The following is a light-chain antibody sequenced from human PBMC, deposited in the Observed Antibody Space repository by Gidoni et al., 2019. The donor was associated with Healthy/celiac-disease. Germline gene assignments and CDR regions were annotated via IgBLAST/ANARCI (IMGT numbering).Light chain of an antibody. J-gene: IGKJ2*01. Sequence: PSSLSASVGERVTITCRASQGISSYLNWYQQKPGKAPKLLIYDASNLESGVPSRFSGSGSGTDFTLTISSLQPEDIATYYCQQYDNSPHTFGQGTKLEIK. V-gene: IGKV1-33*01. CDR1: QGISSY. CDR3: QQYDNSPHT. CDR2: DAS.